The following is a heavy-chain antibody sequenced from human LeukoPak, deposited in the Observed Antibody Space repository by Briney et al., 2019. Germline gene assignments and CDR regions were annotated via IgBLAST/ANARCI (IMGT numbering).Heavy chain of an antibody. CDR3: ARVGRGLKSRELDY. CDR1: GYTFTSYD. V-gene: IGHV1-8*01. Sequence: ASVKVSCKASGYTFTSYDINWVRQATGQGLEWMGWMNPNSGNTGYAQKFQGRVTMTRNTSISTAYMELSSLRSEDTAAYYCARVGRGLKSRELDYWGQGTLVTVSS. J-gene: IGHJ4*02. D-gene: IGHD1-1*01. CDR2: MNPNSGNT.